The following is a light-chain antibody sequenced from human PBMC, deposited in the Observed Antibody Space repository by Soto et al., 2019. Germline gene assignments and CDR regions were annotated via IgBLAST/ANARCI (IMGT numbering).Light chain of an antibody. CDR3: QQYSEWPPMT. CDR1: ETVATN. CDR2: GAS. V-gene: IGKV3-15*01. Sequence: VMTQSPATLSVSPGERATLSCWASETVATNLAWYRQKPGQAPRLLISGASTRAAGISDRFRGSGSGTEFTLTISSLRSEDSAIYYCQQYSEWPPMTFGQGTKVEI. J-gene: IGKJ1*01.